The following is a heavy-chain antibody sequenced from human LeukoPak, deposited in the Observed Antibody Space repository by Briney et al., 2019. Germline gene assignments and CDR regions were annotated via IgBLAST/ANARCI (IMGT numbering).Heavy chain of an antibody. J-gene: IGHJ4*02. Sequence: GGSLRLSCAASGFTFSDYYMSWIRQAPGKGLEWVSYISGSSKYINYADSVKGRFTISRDNAKNSLYLQINSLRAEDTAVYYCARGNRPPDYWGQGTLVTVSS. CDR3: ARGNRPPDY. V-gene: IGHV3-11*06. CDR1: GFTFSDYY. CDR2: ISGSSKYI.